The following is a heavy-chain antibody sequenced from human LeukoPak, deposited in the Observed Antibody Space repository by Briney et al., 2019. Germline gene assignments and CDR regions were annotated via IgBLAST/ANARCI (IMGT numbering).Heavy chain of an antibody. CDR3: AREGPLDSGIYYVIDY. V-gene: IGHV3-48*03. D-gene: IGHD1-26*01. J-gene: IGHJ4*02. CDR2: ISTSSGTI. CDR1: GFTFSSYE. Sequence: PGGSPRLSCAASGFTFSSYEMNWVRQAPGKGLEWISYISTSSGTIYYADSVKGRFTISRDNAKNSLYLQMNSLRAEDTAVYYCAREGPLDSGIYYVIDYWGQGTLVTVSS.